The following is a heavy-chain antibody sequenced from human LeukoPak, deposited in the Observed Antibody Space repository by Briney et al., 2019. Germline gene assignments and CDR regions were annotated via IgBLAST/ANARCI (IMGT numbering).Heavy chain of an antibody. CDR1: GGSISSGSYY. D-gene: IGHD2-15*01. V-gene: IGHV4-61*02. Sequence: SETLSLTCTVSGGSISSGSYYWSWIRQPAGKGLEWIGRIYTSGSTNYNPSLKSRVTISVDTSKNQFSLKLSSVTAADTAVYYCARGCEVVAATWHYYYYMDVWGKGTTVTISS. CDR2: IYTSGST. J-gene: IGHJ6*03. CDR3: ARGCEVVAATWHYYYYMDV.